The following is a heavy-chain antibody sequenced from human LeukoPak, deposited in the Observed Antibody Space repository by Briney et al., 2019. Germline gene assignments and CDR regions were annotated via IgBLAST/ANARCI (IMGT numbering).Heavy chain of an antibody. CDR1: GFTFSSYS. CDR2: ISSSSTTI. V-gene: IGHV3-48*01. Sequence: GGSLRLSCAASGFTFSSYSMNWVRQAPGKGLEWVSYISSSSTTIYYADSVKGRFTISRDNAKNSLYLQMNSLRAEDTAVYYCASFSVVVAATEFDYWGQGTLVTVSS. D-gene: IGHD2-15*01. CDR3: ASFSVVVAATEFDY. J-gene: IGHJ4*02.